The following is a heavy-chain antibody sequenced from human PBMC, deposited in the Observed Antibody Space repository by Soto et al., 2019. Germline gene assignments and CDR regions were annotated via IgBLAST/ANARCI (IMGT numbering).Heavy chain of an antibody. CDR1: GFTFSSYA. CDR2: ISYDGSNK. Sequence: LRLSCAASGFTFSSYAMHWVRQAPGKGLEWVAVISYDGSNKYYADSVKGRFTISRDNSKNTLYLQMNSLRAEDTAVYYCARPIVVVPAATPSGMDVWGQGTTVTVSS. D-gene: IGHD2-2*01. CDR3: ARPIVVVPAATPSGMDV. V-gene: IGHV3-30-3*01. J-gene: IGHJ6*02.